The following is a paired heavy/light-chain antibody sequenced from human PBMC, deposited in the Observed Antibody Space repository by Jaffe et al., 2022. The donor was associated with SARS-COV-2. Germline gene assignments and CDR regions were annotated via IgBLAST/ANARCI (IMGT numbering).Heavy chain of an antibody. CDR1: GGSMNNYY. D-gene: IGHD4-4*01. V-gene: IGHV4-59*01. Sequence: QVQLQESGPGLVKPSETLSLTCTVSGGSMNNYYWSWIRQPPGKALEWIGYIYHSGSTTYNPSLKSRVTISVDTSQNQFSLKLSSVTAADTAVYYCARSRDYILTDAFDIWGQGTMVSVSS. CDR3: ARSRDYILTDAFDI. J-gene: IGHJ3*02. CDR2: IYHSGST.
Light chain of an antibody. Sequence: DIVMTQSPDSLPVSLGERATINCKSSQSVLYSSNNKNYLAWYQQKPGQPPKLLIYWASTRESGVPDRISGSGSGTDFTLTISSLQAEDVAVYYCQQYYSLPFTFGGGTKVEIK. J-gene: IGKJ4*01. V-gene: IGKV4-1*01. CDR1: QSVLYSSNNKNY. CDR3: QQYYSLPFT. CDR2: WAS.